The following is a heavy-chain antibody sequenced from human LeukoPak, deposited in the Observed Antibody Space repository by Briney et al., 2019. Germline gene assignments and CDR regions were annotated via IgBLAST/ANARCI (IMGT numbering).Heavy chain of an antibody. CDR1: GGSISSSSYY. Sequence: SETLSLTCTVSGGSISSSSYYWGWIRQPPGKGLEWIGSIYYSGSTYYNPSLKSRVTISVDTSKNQFSLKLSSVTAADTAVYYCARAYSSRASVYWGQGTLVTVSS. D-gene: IGHD6-13*01. CDR2: IYYSGST. J-gene: IGHJ4*02. CDR3: ARAYSSRASVY. V-gene: IGHV4-39*01.